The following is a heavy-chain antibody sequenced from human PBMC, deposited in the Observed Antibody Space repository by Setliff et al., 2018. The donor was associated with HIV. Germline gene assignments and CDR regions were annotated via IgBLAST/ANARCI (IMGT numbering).Heavy chain of an antibody. CDR1: GGSFSGCS. V-gene: IGHV4-34*01. CDR2: TSHTERS. J-gene: IGHJ6*03. Sequence: PSETLSLTCALYGGSFSGCSWTWIRQSPGKGLEWLGETSHTERSHYNPSLRYRVTISLDTSKNQFSLILRSVTAADTAVYYCARGRISSAATRFFYMDVWANGTTVTVTS. D-gene: IGHD6-13*01. CDR3: ARGRISSAATRFFYMDV.